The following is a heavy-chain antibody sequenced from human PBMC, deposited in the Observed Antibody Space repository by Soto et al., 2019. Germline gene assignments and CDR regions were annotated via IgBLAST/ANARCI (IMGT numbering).Heavy chain of an antibody. D-gene: IGHD3-22*01. CDR3: ARARRGYYYYFDY. CDR1: GGSISSYY. CDR2: IYYSGST. Sequence: ASETLSLTCTVSGGSISSYYWSWIRQPPGKGLEWIGYIYYSGSTNYNPSLKSRVTISVDTSKNQFSLKLSSVTAADTAVYYCARARRGYYYYFDYWGQRTLVTVSS. V-gene: IGHV4-59*01. J-gene: IGHJ4*02.